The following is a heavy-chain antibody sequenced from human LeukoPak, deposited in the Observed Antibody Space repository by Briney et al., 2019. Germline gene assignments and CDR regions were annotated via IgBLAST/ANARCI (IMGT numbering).Heavy chain of an antibody. V-gene: IGHV3-23*01. Sequence: GGSLRLSCAASGFTFSTYTMYWVRHPPGKGLEWVSIIGSSGGGIHYADSVKGRFTISRDNSKNTLFLQMNSLRAEDTAVYYCAKNLYCGGGSCYPSALGMDVWGQGTTVTVSS. J-gene: IGHJ6*02. CDR1: GFTFSTYT. CDR2: IGSSGGGI. CDR3: AKNLYCGGGSCYPSALGMDV. D-gene: IGHD2-15*01.